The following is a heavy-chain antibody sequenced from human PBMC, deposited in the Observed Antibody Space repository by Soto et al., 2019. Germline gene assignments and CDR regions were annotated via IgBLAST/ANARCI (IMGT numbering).Heavy chain of an antibody. J-gene: IGHJ1*01. CDR2: IITITGFI. D-gene: IGHD3-22*01. V-gene: IGHV3-21*04. Sequence: PGGSLRLSCAASGFTFSSYSMNWVRQAPGKGLEWVSIITITGFIDYADSVRGRFTISRDTSKNTLYLEMNSLRAEDTAVYYCARSPFDSDRSGNYYAEYFQHWGQGTLVTVSS. CDR1: GFTFSSYS. CDR3: ARSPFDSDRSGNYYAEYFQH.